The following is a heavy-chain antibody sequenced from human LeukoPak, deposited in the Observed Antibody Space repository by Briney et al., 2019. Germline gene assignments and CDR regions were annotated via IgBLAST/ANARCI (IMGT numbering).Heavy chain of an antibody. CDR3: ARGTEWIQLWTVDY. CDR2: ISYDGSNK. D-gene: IGHD5-18*01. V-gene: IGHV3-30-3*01. J-gene: IGHJ4*02. CDR1: GFTFSSYA. Sequence: GGSLRLSCAASGFTFSSYAMHWVRQAPGKGLEWVAVISYDGSNKYYADSVKGRSTISRDNSKNTLYLQMNSLRAEDTAVYYCARGTEWIQLWTVDYWGQGTLVTVSS.